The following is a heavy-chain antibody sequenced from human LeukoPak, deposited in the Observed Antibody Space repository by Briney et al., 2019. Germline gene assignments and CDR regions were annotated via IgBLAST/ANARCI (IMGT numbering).Heavy chain of an antibody. V-gene: IGHV4-59*11. CDR2: IYYSGST. CDR3: ARRGYYDSSGYHYGAFGI. CDR1: GGSISSHY. D-gene: IGHD3-22*01. J-gene: IGHJ3*02. Sequence: SETLSLTCTVSGGSISSHYWSWIWQPPGKGLEWIGYIYYSGSTNYNPSLKSRVTISVDTSKNQFSLKLSSVTAADTAVYYCARRGYYDSSGYHYGAFGIWGQGTMVTVSS.